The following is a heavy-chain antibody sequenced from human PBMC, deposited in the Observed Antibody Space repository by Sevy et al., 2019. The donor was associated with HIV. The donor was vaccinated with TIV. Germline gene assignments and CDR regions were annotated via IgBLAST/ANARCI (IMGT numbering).Heavy chain of an antibody. Sequence: SETLSLTCTVSGGSISSSDSYWSWIRQPPGKGLEWIGYIHFSGGTYYNPFLKSRVAMSGDTSGRQFSLGLSFMTAADTAVYYCANKRGYSHGPFDYWGQGALVTVSS. D-gene: IGHD5-12*01. V-gene: IGHV4-30-4*01. CDR3: ANKRGYSHGPFDY. J-gene: IGHJ4*02. CDR1: GGSISSSDSY. CDR2: IHFSGGT.